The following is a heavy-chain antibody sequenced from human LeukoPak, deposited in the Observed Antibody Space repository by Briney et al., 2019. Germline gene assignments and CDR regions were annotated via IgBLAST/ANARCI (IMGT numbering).Heavy chain of an antibody. CDR2: ISGSGGST. J-gene: IGHJ4*02. CDR1: GFTFSSYA. Sequence: GGSLRLSCAASGFTFSSYAMSWVRQAPGKGLEWVSGISGSGGSTYYADSVKGRFTLPRDDSRNTVYLQLNNLRVEDTAIYYCAKANWVSNADAVWWGQGTQVTVSS. CDR3: AKANWVSNADAVW. D-gene: IGHD1-1*01. V-gene: IGHV3-23*01.